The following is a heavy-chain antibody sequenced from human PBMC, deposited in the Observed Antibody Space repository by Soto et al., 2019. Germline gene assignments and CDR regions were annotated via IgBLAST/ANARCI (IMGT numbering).Heavy chain of an antibody. CDR3: AKDLGRRLVRYSSGWGPTFDY. Sequence: PGGSLRLSCAASGFTFRNYAMIWVRQAPGKGLEWVAVISYDGSNKYYADSVKGRFTISRDNSKNTLYLQMNSLRAEDTAVYYCAKDLGRRLVRYSSGWGPTFDYWGQGTLVTVSS. CDR1: GFTFRNYA. D-gene: IGHD6-19*01. CDR2: ISYDGSNK. J-gene: IGHJ4*02. V-gene: IGHV3-30*18.